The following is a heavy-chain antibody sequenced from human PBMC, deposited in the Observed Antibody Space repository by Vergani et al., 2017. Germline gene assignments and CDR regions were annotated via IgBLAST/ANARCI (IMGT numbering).Heavy chain of an antibody. V-gene: IGHV3-23*01. D-gene: IGHD5-24*01. CDR1: GFTFSSHA. CDR3: GRGSDNYN. CDR2: IKNTGDST. J-gene: IGHJ4*02. Sequence: EVQLLQSEGAVVQPGGSLRLSCVASGFTFSSHAMSWVRQGPGQGLEWVASIKNTGDSTHYADSVKGRFTISRDNSKNTLYLQMSSLRVEDTAVYYCGRGSDNYNWGQGTLVTVSS.